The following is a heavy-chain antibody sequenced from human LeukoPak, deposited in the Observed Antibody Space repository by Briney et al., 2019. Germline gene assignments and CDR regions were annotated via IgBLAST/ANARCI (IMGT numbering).Heavy chain of an antibody. CDR3: ARAPYYYGSGSYFHDAFDI. V-gene: IGHV4-59*01. Sequence: SETLSLTCTVSGGSISSYYWSWIRQPPGKGLEWTGYIYYSGSTNYNPSLKSRVTISVDTSKNQFSLKLSSVPAADTAVYYCARAPYYYGSGSYFHDAFDIWGQGTMVTVSS. CDR2: IYYSGST. D-gene: IGHD3-10*01. CDR1: GGSISSYY. J-gene: IGHJ3*02.